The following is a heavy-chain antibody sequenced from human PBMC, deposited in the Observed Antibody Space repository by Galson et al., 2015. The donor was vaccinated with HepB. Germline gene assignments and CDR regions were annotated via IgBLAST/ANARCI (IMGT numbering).Heavy chain of an antibody. CDR3: ARDPITMIVKGIDP. J-gene: IGHJ5*02. CDR2: IISSSSTI. V-gene: IGHV3-48*02. CDR1: GFTFSSYS. Sequence: SLRLSCAASGFTFSSYSMNWVRQAPGKGLEWVSYIISSSSTIYYADSVKGRFTISRDNAKNSLYLQMNSLRDEDTAVYYCARDPITMIVKGIDPWSQGTLVTVSS. D-gene: IGHD3-22*01.